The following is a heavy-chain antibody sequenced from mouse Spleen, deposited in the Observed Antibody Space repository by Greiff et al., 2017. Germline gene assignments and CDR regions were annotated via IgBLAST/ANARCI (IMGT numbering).Heavy chain of an antibody. J-gene: IGHJ2*01. CDR2: ISRGGGNT. Sequence: DVQLVESGGGLVKLGGSLKLSCAASGFTFSSYAMSWVRQTPEKRLEWVATISRGGGNTYYPDSVKGRFTISRDNAKNTLYLQMSSLRSEDTAMYYCACVYDGYYGFDYWGQGTTLTVSS. CDR3: ACVYDGYYGFDY. CDR1: GFTFSSYA. V-gene: IGHV5-9*04. D-gene: IGHD2-3*01.